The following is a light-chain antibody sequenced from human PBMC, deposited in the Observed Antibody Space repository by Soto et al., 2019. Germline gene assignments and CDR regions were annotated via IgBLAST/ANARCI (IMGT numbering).Light chain of an antibody. CDR2: GAS. V-gene: IGKV3-15*01. Sequence: EIVMTQSPATLSVSPGERATLSCRASQSVSSNLAWHQQKPGQAPRILIYGASTRATGIPVRFSGSASGTEFTLTISSLQSEDFTVYYCQQYNKWPLTFGQGTKVDIK. CDR1: QSVSSN. J-gene: IGKJ1*01. CDR3: QQYNKWPLT.